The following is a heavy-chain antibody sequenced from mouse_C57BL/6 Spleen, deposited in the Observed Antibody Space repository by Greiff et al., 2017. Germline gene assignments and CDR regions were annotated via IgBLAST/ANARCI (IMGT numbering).Heavy chain of an antibody. J-gene: IGHJ4*01. CDR1: GYTFTGYW. V-gene: IGHV1-9*01. CDR2: ILPGSGST. CDR3: AKGGYGNYGGSKGY. D-gene: IGHD2-1*01. Sequence: QVQLKQSGAELMKPGASVKLSCKATGYTFTGYWIEWVKQRPGHGLEWIGEILPGSGSTNYNEKFKGKATFTADTSSNTAYMQLSSLTTEDSAICYGAKGGYGNYGGSKGYWGQGTSVTVAS.